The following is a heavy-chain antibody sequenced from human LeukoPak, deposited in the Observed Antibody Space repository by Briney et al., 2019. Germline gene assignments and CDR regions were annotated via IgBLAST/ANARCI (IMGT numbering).Heavy chain of an antibody. J-gene: IGHJ4*02. V-gene: IGHV3-7*01. CDR3: ANVGGDVDS. CDR1: GFTFSSYW. D-gene: IGHD2-21*01. Sequence: GGSLRLSCAVSGFTFSSYWMSWVRQAPGKGLGWVANIKQDGSETYYVDSVMPRSTTSRDNAKSSLYRQLNSLRAEDTAVYYCANVGGDVDSWGPRNLVTASS. CDR2: IKQDGSET.